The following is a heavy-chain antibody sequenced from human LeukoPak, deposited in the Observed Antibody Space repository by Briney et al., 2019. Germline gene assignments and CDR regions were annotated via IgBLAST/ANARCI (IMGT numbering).Heavy chain of an antibody. CDR1: GGTFSSYA. D-gene: IGHD3-16*01. Sequence: ASVKVSCKASGGTFSSYAISWVRQAPGQGLEWMGGIIPIFGTANYAQKFQGRVTMTRDTSISTAYMELSRLRSDDTAVYYCARDSDLYDYVWGINFDYWGQGTLVTVSS. CDR3: ARDSDLYDYVWGINFDY. J-gene: IGHJ4*02. V-gene: IGHV1-69*05. CDR2: IIPIFGTA.